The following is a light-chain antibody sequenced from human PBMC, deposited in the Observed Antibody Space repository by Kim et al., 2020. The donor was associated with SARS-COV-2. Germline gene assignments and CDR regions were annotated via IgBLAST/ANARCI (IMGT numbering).Light chain of an antibody. J-gene: IGLJ2*01. CDR2: GNN. CDR3: QCYDSSLSGSV. CDR1: SSNVGAGYY. V-gene: IGLV1-40*01. Sequence: QGFTISCTGSSSNVGAGYYVHCYQQHHGAPPKRLIYGNNNRPSGVPARCSGSKSCATASLASSGLQSEEEGDYYYQCYDSSLSGSVFGGGTKLTVL.